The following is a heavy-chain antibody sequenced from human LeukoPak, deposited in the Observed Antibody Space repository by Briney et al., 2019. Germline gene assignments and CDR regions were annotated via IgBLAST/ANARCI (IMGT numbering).Heavy chain of an antibody. Sequence: SETLSLTCTVSGGSISSSSYYWGWIRQPPGKGLEWIGSIYYSGSTYYNPSLKSRVTISLDTSKNQLSLKLNSVTAADTAVYYCARHHSSGWYRQGAAFDIWGQGTMVTVSS. CDR1: GGSISSSSYY. J-gene: IGHJ3*02. V-gene: IGHV4-39*07. CDR3: ARHHSSGWYRQGAAFDI. CDR2: IYYSGST. D-gene: IGHD6-19*01.